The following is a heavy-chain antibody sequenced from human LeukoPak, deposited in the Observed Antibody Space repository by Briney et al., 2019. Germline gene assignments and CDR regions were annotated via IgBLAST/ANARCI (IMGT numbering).Heavy chain of an antibody. V-gene: IGHV4-59*08. Sequence: SETLSLTCAVYGGSFSSYYWSWIRQPPGKGLEWIGYIYYSGSANYNPSLKSRVTISVDTSKNQFSLKLSSVTAADTAVYYCAGLEMTTITGDYWGQGTLVTVSS. CDR1: GGSFSSYY. CDR2: IYYSGSA. D-gene: IGHD5-24*01. CDR3: AGLEMTTITGDY. J-gene: IGHJ4*02.